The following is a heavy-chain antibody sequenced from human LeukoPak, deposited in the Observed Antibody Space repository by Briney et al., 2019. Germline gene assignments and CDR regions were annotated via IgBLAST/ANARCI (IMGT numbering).Heavy chain of an antibody. V-gene: IGHV3-64*01. Sequence: GGSLRLSCAASGFSFSNYAMHWVRQAPGKGLEYVSAISNSGGSTSYANSVTGRFTISRDNSNNTLYLQMGSLRAEDMAVYYCARSGYTYGLADYWGQGTLVTVSS. CDR3: ARSGYTYGLADY. CDR2: ISNSGGST. J-gene: IGHJ4*02. CDR1: GFSFSNYA. D-gene: IGHD5-12*01.